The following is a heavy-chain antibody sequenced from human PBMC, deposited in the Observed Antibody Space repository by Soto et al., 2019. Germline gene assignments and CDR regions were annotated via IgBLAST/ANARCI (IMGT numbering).Heavy chain of an antibody. Sequence: QVQLQESGPGLVKPSETLSLTCTVSGGSISSYYWSWIRQPPGKGLEWIGYIYYSGSTNYNPSLKSRVTLSVDTSKNQCSLQLSAVTAADTAVYYCARVPRRGNTAISYYYCYGMDVWGQGTTVTVSS. J-gene: IGHJ6*02. D-gene: IGHD5-18*01. CDR1: GGSISSYY. CDR3: ARVPRRGNTAISYYYCYGMDV. V-gene: IGHV4-59*01. CDR2: IYYSGST.